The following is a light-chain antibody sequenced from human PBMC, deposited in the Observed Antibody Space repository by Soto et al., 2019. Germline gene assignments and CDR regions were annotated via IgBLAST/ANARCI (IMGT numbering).Light chain of an antibody. Sequence: IQLTQSPSSLSASVGDRVTITCRASQGISSYLAWYQQKPGKAPKLLIYAASTLQSGVPSRFSGSGSGTDFSLTISSLQPEDVATYYCQQYNTYLTFGGGTKVDIK. CDR1: QGISSY. CDR3: QQYNTYLT. CDR2: AAS. V-gene: IGKV1-9*01. J-gene: IGKJ4*01.